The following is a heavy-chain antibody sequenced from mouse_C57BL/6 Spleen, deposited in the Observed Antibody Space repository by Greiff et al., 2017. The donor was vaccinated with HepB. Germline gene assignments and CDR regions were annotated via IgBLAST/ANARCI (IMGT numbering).Heavy chain of an antibody. J-gene: IGHJ2*02. V-gene: IGHV1-15*01. CDR2: IDPDTGGT. Sequence: VQLQQSGAELVRPGASVTLSCKASGYTFTDYEMHWVKQTPVHGLEWIGAIDPDTGGTAYNQKFKGKAILTADKSSSTAYMELRSLTSEDSAVYYCTRGDAGDYVDYWGQVTSLTVSS. CDR1: GYTFTDYE. CDR3: TRGDAGDYVDY. D-gene: IGHD1-1*02.